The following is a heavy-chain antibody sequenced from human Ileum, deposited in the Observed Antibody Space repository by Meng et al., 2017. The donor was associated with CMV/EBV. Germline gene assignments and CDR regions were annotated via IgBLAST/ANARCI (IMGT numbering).Heavy chain of an antibody. J-gene: IGHJ6*02. V-gene: IGHV3-30-3*01. CDR1: GFTFSSYA. CDR2: ISYDGSNK. CDR3: ARVIWGSSHLAYYDVDV. Sequence: GESLKISCAASGFTFSSYAMHWVRQAPGKGLEWVALISYDGSNKYYADSVKGRFTISRDNSKNTLYPQMNSLRTEDTAVFYCARVIWGSSHLAYYDVDVWGQGTTVTVSS. D-gene: IGHD6-13*01.